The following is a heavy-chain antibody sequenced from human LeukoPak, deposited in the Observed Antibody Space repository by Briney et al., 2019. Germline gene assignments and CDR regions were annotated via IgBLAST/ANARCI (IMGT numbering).Heavy chain of an antibody. Sequence: GASVKVSCKASGYTFTSYGITWVRQAPGQGLEWMGWINPNSGGTNYAQKFQGRVTMTRDTSISTAYMELSRLRSDDTAVYYCARDVVRDGYRGWFDPWGQGTLVTVSS. D-gene: IGHD5-24*01. V-gene: IGHV1-2*02. CDR3: ARDVVRDGYRGWFDP. CDR2: INPNSGGT. J-gene: IGHJ5*02. CDR1: GYTFTSYG.